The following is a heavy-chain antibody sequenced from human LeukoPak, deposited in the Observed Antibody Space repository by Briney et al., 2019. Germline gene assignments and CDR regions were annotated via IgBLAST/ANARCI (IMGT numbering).Heavy chain of an antibody. J-gene: IGHJ4*02. CDR2: ISPTGSTT. Sequence: PGGSLRLSCAASGFTFTSYSMSWARQLPGKGLVWVSRISPTGSTTSYADSVKGRFTVSRDNAKNTLYLQGNNLRAEDTAVYYCARGPNSNWSGLDFWGQGTLLTVSS. V-gene: IGHV3-74*01. CDR1: GFTFTSYS. D-gene: IGHD6-6*01. CDR3: ARGPNSNWSGLDF.